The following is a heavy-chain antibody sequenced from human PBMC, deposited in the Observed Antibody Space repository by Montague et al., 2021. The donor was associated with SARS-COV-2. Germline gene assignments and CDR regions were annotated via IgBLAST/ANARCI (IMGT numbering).Heavy chain of an antibody. D-gene: IGHD3-9*01. CDR2: IDWDDDK. Sequence: PALVKPTQTLTLTCTFSGFSLSTSGMCVSWIRQPPGKALEWLALIDWDDDKHYSTSLKTRLTISKDTSKNQVVLTMTNMDPVDTATYYCARSHYDILTGYYTVFDYWGQGTLVTVSS. CDR3: ARSHYDILTGYYTVFDY. CDR1: GFSLSTSGMC. J-gene: IGHJ4*02. V-gene: IGHV2-70*01.